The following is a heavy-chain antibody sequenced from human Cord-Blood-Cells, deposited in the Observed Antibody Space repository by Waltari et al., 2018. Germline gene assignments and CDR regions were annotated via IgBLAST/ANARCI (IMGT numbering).Heavy chain of an antibody. D-gene: IGHD6-13*01. Sequence: QVQLVESGGGVVQPGRSLRLSCAASGFTFSSYAIHWVRQAPGKGLEWVAVISYDGSNKYYADSVKGRFTISRDNSKNTLYLQMNSLRAEDTAVYYCARGSRIAAAGGPDYWGQGTLVTVSS. V-gene: IGHV3-30*04. CDR2: ISYDGSNK. J-gene: IGHJ4*02. CDR3: ARGSRIAAAGGPDY. CDR1: GFTFSSYA.